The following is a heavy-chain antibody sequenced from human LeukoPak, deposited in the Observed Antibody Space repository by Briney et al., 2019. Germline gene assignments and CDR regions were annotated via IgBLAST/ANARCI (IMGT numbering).Heavy chain of an antibody. D-gene: IGHD6-19*01. Sequence: GGSLRLSCAASGFTFSSHGMHWVRQAPGKGLEWVAVIWHDGSNKYYADSVQGRFTISRDNSKNTLYLQMNSLRVEDTAVYYCAGSIAVAGTIDYWGQGTLVTVSS. J-gene: IGHJ4*02. CDR3: AGSIAVAGTIDY. CDR1: GFTFSSHG. V-gene: IGHV3-33*01. CDR2: IWHDGSNK.